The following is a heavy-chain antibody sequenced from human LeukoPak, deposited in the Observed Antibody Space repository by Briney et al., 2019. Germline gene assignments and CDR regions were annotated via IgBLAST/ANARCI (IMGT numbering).Heavy chain of an antibody. Sequence: PGGSLRLSCAASGFTFSSYAMSWVRQAPGKGLEWVGRIKSKTDGGTTDYAAPVKGRFTISRDDSKNTLYLQMNSLKAEDTAVYYCTTEFPMVRGGGDCWGQGTLVTVSS. D-gene: IGHD3-10*01. CDR3: TTEFPMVRGGGDC. CDR2: IKSKTDGGTT. J-gene: IGHJ4*02. V-gene: IGHV3-15*01. CDR1: GFTFSSYA.